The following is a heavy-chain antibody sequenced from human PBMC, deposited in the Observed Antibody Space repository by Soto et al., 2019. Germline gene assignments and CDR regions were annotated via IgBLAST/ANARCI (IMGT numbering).Heavy chain of an antibody. V-gene: IGHV1-69*14. CDR2: IIRIFGTP. J-gene: IGHJ6*02. CDR1: GGTFSSYA. Sequence: QVQLVQSGAEVKKPGSSVKVSCKASGGTFSSYAINWVRQAPGQGLEWRGGIIRIFGTPDYAQRFQGRVTIAADKSTSTGYRELSSLRSEDTDVYYCARQGSNEYYYYGMDVWGQGTTVTVSS. CDR3: ARQGSNEYYYYGMDV. D-gene: IGHD3-10*01.